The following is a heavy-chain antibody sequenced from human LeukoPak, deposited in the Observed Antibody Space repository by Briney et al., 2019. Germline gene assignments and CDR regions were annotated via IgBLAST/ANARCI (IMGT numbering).Heavy chain of an antibody. CDR2: IYHSGST. V-gene: IGHV4-59*01. J-gene: IGHJ4*02. CDR3: ARDSGSGSWYDY. Sequence: PSETLSLTCTVSGDSISSYYWSWIRQPPGKGLEWIGYIYHSGSTNYNPSLKSRVTISIDTSKNQFSLKLSSVTAADTAVYYGARDSGSGSWYDYWGQGTLVTVSS. CDR1: GDSISSYY. D-gene: IGHD6-13*01.